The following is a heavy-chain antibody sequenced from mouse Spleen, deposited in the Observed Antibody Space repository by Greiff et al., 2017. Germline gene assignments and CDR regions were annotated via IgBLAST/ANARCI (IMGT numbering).Heavy chain of an antibody. CDR3: ARGRGNYYFDY. Sequence: QVQLQQSGPGLVQPSQSLSITCTVSGFSLTSYGVHWVRQSPGKGLEWLGVIWSGGSTDYNAAFISRLSISKDNSKSQVFFKMNSLQANDTAIYYCARGRGNYYFDYWGQGTTLTVSS. D-gene: IGHD2-1*01. V-gene: IGHV2-2*02. J-gene: IGHJ2*01. CDR1: GFSLTSYG. CDR2: IWSGGST.